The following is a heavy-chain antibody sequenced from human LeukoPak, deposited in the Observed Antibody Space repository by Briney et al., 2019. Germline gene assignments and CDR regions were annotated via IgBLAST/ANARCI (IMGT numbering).Heavy chain of an antibody. CDR1: GGSISSGSYY. D-gene: IGHD4-17*01. CDR2: IYTSGST. J-gene: IGHJ4*02. Sequence: SSETLSLTCTVAGGSISSGSYYWSWIRQPAGKGLEWIGRIYTSGSTNYNPSLKSPVTISVDTSKNQFSLKLSSVTAADTAVYYCARGTHDYGDLYFDYWGQGTLVTVSS. V-gene: IGHV4-61*02. CDR3: ARGTHDYGDLYFDY.